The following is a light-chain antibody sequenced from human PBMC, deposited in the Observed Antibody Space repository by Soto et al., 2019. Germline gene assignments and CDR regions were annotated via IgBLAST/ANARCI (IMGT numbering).Light chain of an antibody. Sequence: QSALTQPASVSGSPGQSITISCTGTSSDVGGYNYVSWYQQHPGKAPKVMIYDVSNRPSGVSNRFSGSKSGNTASLTISGLQAEDEADYYCSSYTSSSTLEVFGGGTKRTVL. CDR3: SSYTSSSTLEV. CDR1: SSDVGGYNY. J-gene: IGLJ2*01. V-gene: IGLV2-14*01. CDR2: DVS.